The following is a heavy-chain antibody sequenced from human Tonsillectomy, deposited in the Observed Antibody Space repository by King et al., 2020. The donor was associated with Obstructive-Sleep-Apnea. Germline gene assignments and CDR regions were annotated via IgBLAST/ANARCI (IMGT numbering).Heavy chain of an antibody. CDR2: MYYSGNT. V-gene: IGHV4-59*08. CDR1: GGSISNYY. D-gene: IGHD5-12*01. Sequence: QLQESGPGLVRPSETLSLTCTVSGGSISNYYWSWIRQPPGKGLEWIGYMYYSGNTNFNPSLKSRVTISADTSKIQFSLRLSSVTAADTAVYYCARHRGVEDYGGYGDYFDYWGQGTLVTVSS. J-gene: IGHJ4*02. CDR3: ARHRGVEDYGGYGDYFDY.